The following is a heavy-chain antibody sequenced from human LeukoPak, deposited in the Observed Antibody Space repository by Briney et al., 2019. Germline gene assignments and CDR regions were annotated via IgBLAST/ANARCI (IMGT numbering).Heavy chain of an antibody. V-gene: IGHV1-2*02. CDR3: ARSKPVQLERLWFDP. J-gene: IGHJ5*02. Sequence: VKVSCKASGYTFTGYYMHWVRQAPGQGLEWMGWINPNSGGTNYAQKFQGRVTMTRDTSISTAYMELSRLRSDDTAVYYCARSKPVQLERLWFDPWGQGTLVTVSS. CDR2: INPNSGGT. CDR1: GYTFTGYY. D-gene: IGHD1-1*01.